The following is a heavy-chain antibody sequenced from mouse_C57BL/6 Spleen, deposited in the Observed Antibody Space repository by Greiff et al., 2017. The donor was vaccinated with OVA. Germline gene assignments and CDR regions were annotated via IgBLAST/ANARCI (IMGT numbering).Heavy chain of an antibody. J-gene: IGHJ2*01. CDR1: GYTFTSYW. V-gene: IGHV1-64*01. CDR2: IHPNSGST. D-gene: IGHD1-1*01. CDR3: ARDTTVAYFDY. Sequence: VQLQQPGAELVKPGASVKLSCKASGYTFTSYWMHWVKQRPGQGLEWIGMIHPNSGSTNYNEKFKSKATLTVDKSSSTAYMQLSSLTSEDSAVYYCARDTTVAYFDYWGQGTTLTVSS.